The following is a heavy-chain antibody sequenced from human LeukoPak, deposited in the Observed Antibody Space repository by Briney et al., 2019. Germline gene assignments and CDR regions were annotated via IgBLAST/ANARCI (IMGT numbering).Heavy chain of an antibody. CDR3: ARAHSLLWFRGRMYYFDY. Sequence: ASVKVSCKASGYTFTSYDINWVRQATGQGLEWMGRMNPNSGNTGYAQKFQGRVTMTRNASISTAYMELSSLRSEDTAVYYCARAHSLLWFRGRMYYFDYWGQGTLVTVSS. V-gene: IGHV1-8*01. J-gene: IGHJ4*02. CDR2: MNPNSGNT. CDR1: GYTFTSYD. D-gene: IGHD3-10*01.